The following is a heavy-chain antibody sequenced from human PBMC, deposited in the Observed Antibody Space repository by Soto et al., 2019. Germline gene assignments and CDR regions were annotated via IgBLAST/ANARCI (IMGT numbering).Heavy chain of an antibody. CDR3: ARVSGSYYFFDD. CDR1: GGSISSYY. CDR2: SYYSGST. D-gene: IGHD1-26*01. J-gene: IGHJ4*02. Sequence: SETLSLTCTVSGGSISSYYWSWIRQPPGKGLEWIGYSYYSGSTNYNPSLKSRVTITVEPSKNQFSLKLSSGTAADTAVYYCARVSGSYYFFDDWGQGTLVTVSS. V-gene: IGHV4-59*01.